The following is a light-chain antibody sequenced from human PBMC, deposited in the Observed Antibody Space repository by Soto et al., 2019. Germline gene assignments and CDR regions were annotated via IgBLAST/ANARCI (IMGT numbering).Light chain of an antibody. CDR3: QKYVSVSFT. CDR2: AAS. Sequence: DIQMTQSPSSLSASVGDRVTITCRASQGIRNYLAWYQQKPGKVPSLLIYAASTLQSGVPSRFSGSGSGTDFTLTISSLQPEDVATYYCQKYVSVSFTFVPGTKVDFK. V-gene: IGKV1-27*01. CDR1: QGIRNY. J-gene: IGKJ3*01.